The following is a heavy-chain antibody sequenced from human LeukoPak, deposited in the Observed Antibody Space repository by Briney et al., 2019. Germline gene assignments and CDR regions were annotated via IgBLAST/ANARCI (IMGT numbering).Heavy chain of an antibody. CDR3: ARWFNYKLYYYYMDV. J-gene: IGHJ6*03. CDR1: GGSISSGGYY. D-gene: IGHD1-20*01. Sequence: SETLSLTCTVSGGSISSGGYYWSWIRQHPGKGLEWIGYIYYSGSTYYNPSLKSRVTISVDTSKNQFSLKLSSVTAADTAVYYCARWFNYKLYYYYMDVWGKGTTVTVSS. V-gene: IGHV4-31*03. CDR2: IYYSGST.